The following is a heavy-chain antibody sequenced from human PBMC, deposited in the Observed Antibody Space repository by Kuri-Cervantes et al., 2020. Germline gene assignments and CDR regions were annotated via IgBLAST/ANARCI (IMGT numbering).Heavy chain of an antibody. CDR1: GFTFSSYS. D-gene: IGHD3-10*01. CDR3: ARARGVLWFGALQYGMDV. CDR2: ISSSSSYI. J-gene: IGHJ6*02. V-gene: IGHV3-21*01. Sequence: GESLKISCAASGFTFSSYSMNWVRQAPGKGLEWVSSISSSSSYIYYADSVKGRFTISRDNAKNSLYLQMNSLRAEDTAVYYCARARGVLWFGALQYGMDVWGQGTTVTVSS.